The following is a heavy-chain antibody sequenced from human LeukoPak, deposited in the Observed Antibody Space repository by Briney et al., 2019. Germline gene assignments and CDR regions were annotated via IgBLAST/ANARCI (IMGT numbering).Heavy chain of an antibody. Sequence: PGGSLRLSCAASGFTFSSYGMHWVRQAPGKGLEWVAVISYDGSNKHYADSVKGRFTISRDNSKNTLYLQMNSLRAEDTAVYYCAKESSGYSSSWYVIGPSYYFDYWGQGTLVTVSS. J-gene: IGHJ4*02. CDR3: AKESSGYSSSWYVIGPSYYFDY. V-gene: IGHV3-30*18. CDR1: GFTFSSYG. D-gene: IGHD6-13*01. CDR2: ISYDGSNK.